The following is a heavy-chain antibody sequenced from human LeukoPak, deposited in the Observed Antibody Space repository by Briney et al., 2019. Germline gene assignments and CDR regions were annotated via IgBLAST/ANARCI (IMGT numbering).Heavy chain of an antibody. Sequence: GESLRLSCAASGVTFSSYAMHWVRQAPGKGLEWVAVISYDGSNKYYADSVKGRFTISRDNSKNTLYLQMNSLRAEDTAVYYCARESAAALDYWGQGTLVTVSS. CDR2: ISYDGSNK. CDR1: GVTFSSYA. J-gene: IGHJ4*02. CDR3: ARESAAALDY. D-gene: IGHD6-13*01. V-gene: IGHV3-30*04.